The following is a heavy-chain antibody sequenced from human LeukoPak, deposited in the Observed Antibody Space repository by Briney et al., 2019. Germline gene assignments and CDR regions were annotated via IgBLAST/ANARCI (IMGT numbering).Heavy chain of an antibody. CDR1: GFTFDDYG. CDR3: AKDNYRVPLPDY. D-gene: IGHD3-16*02. V-gene: IGHV3-20*04. Sequence: GGSLRLSCAASGFTFDDYGMSWVRQAPGKGLEWVSGINWNGGSTGYADSVKGRFTISRDNAKNSLYLQMNSLRAEDTAVYYCAKDNYRVPLPDYWGQGTLVTVSS. CDR2: INWNGGST. J-gene: IGHJ4*02.